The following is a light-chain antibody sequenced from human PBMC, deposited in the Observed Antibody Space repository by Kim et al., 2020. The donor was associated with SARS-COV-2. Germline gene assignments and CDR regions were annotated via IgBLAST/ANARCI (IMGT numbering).Light chain of an antibody. CDR1: NIGSES. CDR2: YDI. Sequence: APGKTARVPCGGSNIGSESVPWYQQKPGQAPVLVINYDIDRPAGIPDRFSGSKSANTATLTISRAEAGDEADYYCQVWNSSSVHYVFGTGTKVTVL. J-gene: IGLJ1*01. CDR3: QVWNSSSVHYV. V-gene: IGLV3-21*04.